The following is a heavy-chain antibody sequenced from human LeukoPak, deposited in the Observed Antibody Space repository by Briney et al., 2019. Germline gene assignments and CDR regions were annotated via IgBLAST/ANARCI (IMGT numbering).Heavy chain of an antibody. CDR3: ARARGREVNYYYYYMDV. J-gene: IGHJ6*03. CDR1: GFVFNSYA. D-gene: IGHD3-16*01. CDR2: IWYDGSNK. Sequence: PGGSLRLSCAASGFVFNSYAMFWVRQAPGKGLEWVALIWYDGSNKYYADSVKGRFTISRDNSKNTLYLQMNSLRAEDTAVYYCARARGREVNYYYYYMDVWGKGTTVTVSS. V-gene: IGHV3-33*01.